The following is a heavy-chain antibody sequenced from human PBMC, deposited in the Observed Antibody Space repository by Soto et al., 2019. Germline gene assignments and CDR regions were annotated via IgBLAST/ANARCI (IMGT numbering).Heavy chain of an antibody. D-gene: IGHD3-3*01. CDR2: IYHSGST. Sequence: QVQLQESGPGLVKPSGTLSLTCAVSGGSISSSNWWSWVRQPPGKGLEWIGEIYHSGSTNYNPSLTSRATISVDKSKNQFSLKLSSVTAADTAVYYCARDLEGGELTRAFDYWGQGTLVTVSS. J-gene: IGHJ4*02. CDR3: ARDLEGGELTRAFDY. V-gene: IGHV4-4*02. CDR1: GGSISSSNW.